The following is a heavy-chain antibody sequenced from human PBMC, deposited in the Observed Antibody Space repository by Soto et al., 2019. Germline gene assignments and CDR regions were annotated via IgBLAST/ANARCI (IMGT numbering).Heavy chain of an antibody. V-gene: IGHV3-30-3*01. J-gene: IGHJ6*02. D-gene: IGHD1-1*01. Sequence: QVQLVESGGGVVQPGRSLRLSCAASGFTFSNNAMDWVRQGPGKGLEWVAVISYDGSNKYIAESVKGRFTISRDNSKNPLLLQMNSLRAEDTAVYYCARGTTTSAFSAMDVWGQGTTVTVSS. CDR3: ARGTTTSAFSAMDV. CDR2: ISYDGSNK. CDR1: GFTFSNNA.